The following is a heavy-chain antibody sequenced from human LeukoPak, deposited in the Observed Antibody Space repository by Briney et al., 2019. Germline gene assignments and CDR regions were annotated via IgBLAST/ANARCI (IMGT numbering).Heavy chain of an antibody. CDR2: IFGSGGSP. CDR1: GVTFGSFA. CDR3: GKTTAGYSSGQKPAWPVDY. D-gene: IGHD5-18*01. Sequence: PGGSLRLSCEASGVTFGSFAMYWVRQAPGKGLDWIAGIFGSGGSPHYADSVKGRFTISRDNSKNTLYLQINSLRAEDTAVYYCGKTTAGYSSGQKPAWPVDYWGQGTLVTVSS. V-gene: IGHV3-23*01. J-gene: IGHJ4*02.